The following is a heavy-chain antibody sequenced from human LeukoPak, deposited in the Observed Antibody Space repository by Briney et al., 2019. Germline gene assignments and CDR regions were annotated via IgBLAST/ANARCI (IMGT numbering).Heavy chain of an antibody. J-gene: IGHJ6*03. CDR2: INSSSYSI. D-gene: IGHD4-17*01. Sequence: PGGSLRLSCAASGFTFSTYSMNWVRQAPGKGLEWVSYINSSSYSIYYADSVKGRFTISRDNAKNSLYLQMNSLRAEDTAVYYCARDPYNGYYGDDYYYYMDVWGKGTTVTISS. CDR1: GFTFSTYS. V-gene: IGHV3-48*01. CDR3: ARDPYNGYYGDDYYYYMDV.